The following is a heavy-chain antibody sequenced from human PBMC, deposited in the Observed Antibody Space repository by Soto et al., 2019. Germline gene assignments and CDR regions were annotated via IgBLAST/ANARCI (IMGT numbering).Heavy chain of an antibody. J-gene: IGHJ3*02. V-gene: IGHV3-33*01. Sequence: QVQLVESGGGVVQPGRSLRLSCAASGFTFSSYGMHWVRQAPGKGLEWVAVVWYDGSEKYYLDFVKGRFTISRDNSKNTLYLQMNNVRGEDTAVYHCARETGIVGVKCAFDIWGQGTMVTVSS. CDR1: GFTFSSYG. D-gene: IGHD1-26*01. CDR2: VWYDGSEK. CDR3: ARETGIVGVKCAFDI.